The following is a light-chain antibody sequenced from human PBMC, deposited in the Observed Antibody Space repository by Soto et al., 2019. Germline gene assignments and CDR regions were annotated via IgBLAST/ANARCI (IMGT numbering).Light chain of an antibody. CDR3: QKHDTAPLT. CDR2: SAS. CDR1: QGISNS. V-gene: IGKV1-27*01. J-gene: IGKJ5*01. Sequence: DIQMTQSPSALSASVGDRVTITCRASQGISNSLACYQQKPGKVPKLLIYSASTLQSGVPSRFSVSGSGTDFTLTISGLQPEDVATYYCQKHDTAPLTFGQGTRLEIK.